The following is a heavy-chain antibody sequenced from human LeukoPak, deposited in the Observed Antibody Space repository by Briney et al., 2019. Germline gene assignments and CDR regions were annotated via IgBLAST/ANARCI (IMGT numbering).Heavy chain of an antibody. CDR1: GGSFSDYY. D-gene: IGHD5-12*01. J-gene: IGHJ4*02. CDR2: IKHSGST. CDR3: ARSTFGGYVVRKLGSQDY. V-gene: IGHV4-34*01. Sequence: SETLSLTCAVYGGSFSDYYWSWIRQTPGEGLQWIGGIKHSGSTDYNPSLKSRVTMSLDTSKNQFSLKVSSVTAADTAVYYCARSTFGGYVVRKLGSQDYWGQGTLVTVSS.